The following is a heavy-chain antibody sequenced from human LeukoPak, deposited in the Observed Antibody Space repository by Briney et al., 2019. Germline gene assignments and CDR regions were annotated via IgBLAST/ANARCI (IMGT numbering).Heavy chain of an antibody. CDR3: ARSNPTVTPYYFDY. D-gene: IGHD4-11*01. Sequence: SETLSLTCTVSGDSISNYYWSWIRQPAGKRLGWIGRIYISGSTNYNPSLKSRVTMSVDTSKNQFSLKLTSVTAADTAVYYCARSNPTVTPYYFDYWGQGTLVTVSS. CDR2: IYISGST. CDR1: GDSISNYY. V-gene: IGHV4-4*07. J-gene: IGHJ4*02.